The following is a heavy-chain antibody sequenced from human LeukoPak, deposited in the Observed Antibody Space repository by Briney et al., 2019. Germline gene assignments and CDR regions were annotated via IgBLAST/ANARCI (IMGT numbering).Heavy chain of an antibody. CDR1: GGSFSGYY. CDR3: ATPIGRYSYDSNGDY. J-gene: IGHJ4*02. D-gene: IGHD5-18*01. CDR2: INHSGST. V-gene: IGHV4-34*01. Sequence: SETLSLTCAVYGGSFSGYYWSWIPQPPGKGLEWIGEINHSGSTNYKPSLKSRVTISVDTSINEFSLKLSSVTAADTAVYYCATPIGRYSYDSNGDYWGKGTMVTVSS.